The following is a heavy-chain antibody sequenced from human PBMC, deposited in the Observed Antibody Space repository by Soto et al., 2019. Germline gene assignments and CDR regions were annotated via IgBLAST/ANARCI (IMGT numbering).Heavy chain of an antibody. CDR3: ARVTPGNNLYYFSGLDV. CDR1: GLNFDTYA. V-gene: IGHV3-30-3*01. CDR2: IAYDGINT. D-gene: IGHD1-1*01. Sequence: GGSLRLSCVASGLNFDTYAIHWVRQAPGKGLQWVALIAYDGINTYYADSVKGRFTISRDNSKNTLHLQMNSLRPEDTGVYFCARVTPGNNLYYFSGLDVWGQGTSVTVSS. J-gene: IGHJ6*02.